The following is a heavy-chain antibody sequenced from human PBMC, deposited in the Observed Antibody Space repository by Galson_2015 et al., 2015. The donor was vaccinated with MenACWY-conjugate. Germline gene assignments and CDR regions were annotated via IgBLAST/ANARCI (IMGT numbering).Heavy chain of an antibody. CDR2: ISTYNGNA. V-gene: IGHV1-18*01. D-gene: IGHD6-13*01. CDR1: GYTFTNFG. Sequence: SVKVSCKAAGYTFTNFGITWVRKAPGQGLEWMGWISTYNGNANYAQKVRDRVMMTTDTSTNTVHMELKSLTSDDTAVYFCARDPIGRHESSSGFWIDWGQGTPVTVSS. J-gene: IGHJ4*02. CDR3: ARDPIGRHESSSGFWID.